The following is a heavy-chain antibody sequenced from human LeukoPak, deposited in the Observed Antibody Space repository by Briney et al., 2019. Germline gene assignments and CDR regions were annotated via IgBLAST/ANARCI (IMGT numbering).Heavy chain of an antibody. Sequence: MTSETLSLTCTISGVSISSYYWSWIRQPPGKGLEWIGYIYYSGGTNYNPSLKSRVTISVDTSKNQFPLKLSSVTAADTAVYYCARHADCGGDCYSISFDYWGQGTLVTVSS. CDR2: IYYSGGT. CDR3: ARHADCGGDCYSISFDY. V-gene: IGHV4-59*08. D-gene: IGHD2-21*02. J-gene: IGHJ4*02. CDR1: GVSISSYY.